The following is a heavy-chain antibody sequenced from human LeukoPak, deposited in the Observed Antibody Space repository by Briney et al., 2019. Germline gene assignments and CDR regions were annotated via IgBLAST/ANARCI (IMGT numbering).Heavy chain of an antibody. J-gene: IGHJ4*02. CDR1: GYTFTTS. Sequence: ASVEVSCKASGYTFTTSMHWVRQPPGQGLEWMGWINPNSGGTNYAQNFQGRVTMTRDTSINTAHMELSRLRSDDTAVYFCARDSGPDYWGQGTLVTVSS. CDR2: INPNSGGT. D-gene: IGHD2-15*01. V-gene: IGHV1-2*02. CDR3: ARDSGPDY.